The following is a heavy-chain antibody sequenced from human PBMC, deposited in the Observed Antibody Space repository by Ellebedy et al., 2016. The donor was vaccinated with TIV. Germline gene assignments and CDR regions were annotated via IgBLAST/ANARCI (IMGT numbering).Heavy chain of an antibody. Sequence: SETLSLTCTVSGGSISRSSYYWGWIRQPPQKGLQWIGSIYYTESTFYNPSLKSRVTISVDTSKSQFSLRLTSVTAADTAVYYCARWFGELLYVRWFDPWGQGTLVTVSS. V-gene: IGHV4-39*01. CDR1: GGSISRSSYY. CDR3: ARWFGELLYVRWFDP. J-gene: IGHJ5*02. D-gene: IGHD3-10*01. CDR2: IYYTEST.